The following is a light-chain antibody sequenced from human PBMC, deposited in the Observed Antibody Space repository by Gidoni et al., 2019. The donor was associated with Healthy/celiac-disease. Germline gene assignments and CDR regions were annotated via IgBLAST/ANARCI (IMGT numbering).Light chain of an antibody. Sequence: DIQMTQSPSSLSASVGDRVTITCQASQDISNYLNWYQQKPGKAPKPLIYDASNLETGVPSRFSGSGSGTDFTFTISRLQPEDIATYYCQQYDNLPSYTFGQGTKLEIK. V-gene: IGKV1-33*01. CDR2: DAS. CDR3: QQYDNLPSYT. CDR1: QDISNY. J-gene: IGKJ2*01.